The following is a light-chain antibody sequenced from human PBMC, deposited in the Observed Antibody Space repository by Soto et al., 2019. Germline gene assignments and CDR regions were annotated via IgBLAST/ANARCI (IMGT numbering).Light chain of an antibody. Sequence: QSVLTQPPSVSGAPGQRVTISCTGSSSNIGAGFDVHWYQQFPGTAPKLVIHGNNNRPSGVPDRFSGSKSGTSASLAITGLRAEDEADYYCQSYDSSLSAPVVFGGGTKLTVL. CDR1: SSNIGAGFD. CDR3: QSYDSSLSAPVV. J-gene: IGLJ2*01. CDR2: GNN. V-gene: IGLV1-40*01.